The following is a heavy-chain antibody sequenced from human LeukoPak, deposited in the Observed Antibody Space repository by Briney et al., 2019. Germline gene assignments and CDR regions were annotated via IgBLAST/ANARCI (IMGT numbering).Heavy chain of an antibody. J-gene: IGHJ4*02. CDR2: ISGSGTYI. V-gene: IGHV3-21*04. CDR1: GFTFSNYN. CDR3: AREGSSSWYVDY. Sequence: GGSLRLSCVASGFTFSNYNMNWVRQAPGKGLEWVSSISGSGTYIYYADSLKGRFTISRDNAKNSLYLQMNSLRAEDTAVYYCAREGSSSWYVDYWGQGTLVTVSS. D-gene: IGHD6-13*01.